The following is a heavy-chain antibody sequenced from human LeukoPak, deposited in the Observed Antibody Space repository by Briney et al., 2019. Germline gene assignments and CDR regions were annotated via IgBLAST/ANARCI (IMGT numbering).Heavy chain of an antibody. V-gene: IGHV3-30*18. CDR2: ISYDGSNK. J-gene: IGHJ4*02. Sequence: PGGSLRLSCGASGFNFGAYWMTWVRQAPGKGLEWVAVISYDGSNKYYADSVKGRFTISRDNSKNTLYLQMNSLRAEDTAVYYCAKSGSYNPYRVDYFDYWGQGTLVTVSS. CDR1: GFNFGAYW. D-gene: IGHD1-26*01. CDR3: AKSGSYNPYRVDYFDY.